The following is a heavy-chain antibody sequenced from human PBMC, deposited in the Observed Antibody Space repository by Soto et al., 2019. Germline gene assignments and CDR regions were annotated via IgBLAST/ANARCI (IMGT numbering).Heavy chain of an antibody. CDR3: ARGYSGSYPSSDAFDI. CDR2: MNPNSGNT. Sequence: SCKASGYTFTSYDINWVRQATGQGLEWMGWMNPNSGNTGYAQKFQGRVTMTRNTSISTAYMELSSLRSEDTAVYYCARGYSGSYPSSDAFDIWGQGTMVTVSS. V-gene: IGHV1-8*01. D-gene: IGHD1-26*01. CDR1: GYTFTSYD. J-gene: IGHJ3*02.